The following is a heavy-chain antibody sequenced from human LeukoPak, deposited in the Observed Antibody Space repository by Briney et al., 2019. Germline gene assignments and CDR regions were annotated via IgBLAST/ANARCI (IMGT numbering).Heavy chain of an antibody. CDR2: INPSGGST. Sequence: ASVKVTCKASGYTFTSYYMHWVRQAPGQGLEWMGIINPSGGSTTYAQKFQGRVTMTRDTSTSTVYMELSSLRSEDTAVYFCSRGDRYYDFWTWGQGTLVTVSS. D-gene: IGHD3-3*01. J-gene: IGHJ5*02. CDR3: SRGDRYYDFWT. CDR1: GYTFTSYY. V-gene: IGHV1-46*01.